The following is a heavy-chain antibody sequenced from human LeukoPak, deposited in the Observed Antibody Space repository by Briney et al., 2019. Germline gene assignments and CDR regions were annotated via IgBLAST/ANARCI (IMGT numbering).Heavy chain of an antibody. Sequence: ASVKVSCKASGGTFSSYAISWVRQAPGQGLEWMGGIIPIFGTANYAQKFQGRVTITADESTSTAYMELSSLRSEDTAVYYCASETRGYSYGPYYYYYYYMDVWGKGTTVTISS. V-gene: IGHV1-69*13. CDR2: IIPIFGTA. CDR3: ASETRGYSYGPYYYYYYYMDV. J-gene: IGHJ6*03. D-gene: IGHD5-18*01. CDR1: GGTFSSYA.